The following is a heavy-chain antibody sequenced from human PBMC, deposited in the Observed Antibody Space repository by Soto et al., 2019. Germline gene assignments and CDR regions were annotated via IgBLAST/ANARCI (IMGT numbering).Heavy chain of an antibody. Sequence: EVQLLESGGGLVQPGGSLRLSCAASGFTFSSYAVSWVRQAPGKGPEWISSISGSGSTIYYADSVKGRFTISRDNSKNTLYRQMSSLRAEDTAVYYCAKVFYYYDSSGYDYFDYWGQGTLVTVSS. CDR1: GFTFSSYA. V-gene: IGHV3-23*01. CDR3: AKVFYYYDSSGYDYFDY. J-gene: IGHJ4*02. D-gene: IGHD3-22*01. CDR2: ISGSGSTI.